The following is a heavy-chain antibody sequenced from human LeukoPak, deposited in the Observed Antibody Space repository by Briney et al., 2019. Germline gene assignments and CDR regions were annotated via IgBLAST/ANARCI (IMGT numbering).Heavy chain of an antibody. CDR1: GFTFSTYW. Sequence: PGGSLRLSCAASGFTFSTYWMTWVRQAPGKGLEWVASMKHDGSEKYYVDSVKGRFTISRDNAKNSLYLQMNSLRAEDTAVYYCARTPFGSSPRPYYFDYWGQGTPVTVSS. D-gene: IGHD6-6*01. J-gene: IGHJ4*02. CDR3: ARTPFGSSPRPYYFDY. CDR2: MKHDGSEK. V-gene: IGHV3-7*01.